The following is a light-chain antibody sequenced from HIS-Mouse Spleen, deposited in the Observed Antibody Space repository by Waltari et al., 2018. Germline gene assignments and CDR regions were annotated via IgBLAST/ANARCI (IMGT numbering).Light chain of an antibody. CDR1: AVPKKY. V-gene: IGLV3-10*01. CDR2: EDS. Sequence: SYELTQPPSVSVSPGQTARITCPGDAVPKKYPYWYQQQSRQAPVLVIYEDSKRPSGIPERCSCSSSGTMGTLPMSGARVEDKADYYCYSTDSRSNHRVVGGGTKLTVL. J-gene: IGLJ2*01. CDR3: YSTDSRSNHRV.